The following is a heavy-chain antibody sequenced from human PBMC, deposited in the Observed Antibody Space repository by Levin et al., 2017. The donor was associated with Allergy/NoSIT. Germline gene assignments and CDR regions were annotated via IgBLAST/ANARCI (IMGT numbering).Heavy chain of an antibody. V-gene: IGHV3-7*01. CDR2: INQDGSEQ. D-gene: IGHD3-10*01. J-gene: IGHJ6*02. Sequence: PGGSLRLSCSASGFTFRSYWMSWVRQAPGKGLEWVANINQDGSEQYYVDSVRGRFTISRDNAKNSVYLEMNSLRGEDTSVYYCAREEGWRYYYGMDVWGQGTTVTVSS. CDR1: GFTFRSYW. CDR3: AREEGWRYYYGMDV.